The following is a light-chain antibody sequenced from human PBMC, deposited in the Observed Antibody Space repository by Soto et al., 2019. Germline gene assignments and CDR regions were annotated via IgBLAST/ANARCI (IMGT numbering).Light chain of an antibody. CDR3: QQYNSVPFT. V-gene: IGKV1-27*01. J-gene: IGKJ3*01. CDR2: AAS. CDR1: QAISNY. Sequence: DIQMTQSPSSLSASVGDRVTITCRASQAISNYLAWYQQKPGKDPKLLIYAASTLQSGVPSRFSGRGSGTDFTLTISSLHPEDVATYYCQQYNSVPFTFGPGTKVNV.